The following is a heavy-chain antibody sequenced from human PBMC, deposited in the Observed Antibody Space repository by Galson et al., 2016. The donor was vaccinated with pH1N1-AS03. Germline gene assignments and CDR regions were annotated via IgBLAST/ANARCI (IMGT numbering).Heavy chain of an antibody. V-gene: IGHV4-39*01. J-gene: IGHJ3*02. D-gene: IGHD2-21*02. CDR1: GDSISSSRFY. Sequence: SETLSLTCKVPGDSISSSRFYWGWIRQPPGKGLEWIGSIYYSGTTYYTSSLKSRVTISVDTSKNEFSLRLTSVTAADTAVYYCARPLAVTDAFDIWGQGTMVTIS. CDR3: ARPLAVTDAFDI. CDR2: IYYSGTT.